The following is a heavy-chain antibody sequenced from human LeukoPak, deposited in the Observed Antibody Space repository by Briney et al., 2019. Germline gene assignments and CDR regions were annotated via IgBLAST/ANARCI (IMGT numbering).Heavy chain of an antibody. J-gene: IGHJ4*02. CDR1: GFTFSNYG. CDR2: ITGSGGST. V-gene: IGHV3-23*01. D-gene: IGHD3-3*01. Sequence: GGSLRLSCAASGFTFSNYGLSWVRQAPGKGLEWVSGITGSGGSTYYADSVKGRFTISRDNSKNTLYLQMSSLRAEDTAIYYCARDERLLSFLKWGQGTLVTVSS. CDR3: ARDERLLSFLK.